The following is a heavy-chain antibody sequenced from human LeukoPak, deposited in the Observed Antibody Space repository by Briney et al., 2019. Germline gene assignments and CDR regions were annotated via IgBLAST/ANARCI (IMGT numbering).Heavy chain of an antibody. V-gene: IGHV3-21*01. J-gene: IGHJ6*04. CDR2: ISSSSSYI. CDR1: GFTFSRHN. D-gene: IGHD3-10*02. CDR3: AELGITMIGGV. Sequence: GGSLRLSCAASGFTFSRHNMNWVRQAPGKGLEWVSSISSSSSYIYYADSVKGRFTISRDNAKNSLYLQMNSLRAEDTAVYYCAELGITMIGGVWGKGTTVTISS.